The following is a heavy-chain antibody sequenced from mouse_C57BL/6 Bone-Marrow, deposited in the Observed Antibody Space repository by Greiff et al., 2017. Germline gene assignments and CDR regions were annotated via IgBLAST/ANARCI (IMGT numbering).Heavy chain of an antibody. CDR2: ISGGGGNT. CDR3: ARPYYDYDWTWFAY. Sequence: EVMLVQSGGGLVKPGGSLKLSCAASGFTFSSYTMSWVRQTPEKRLEWVATISGGGGNTYYPDSVKGRSTIARDTAKNSLYLQMGLLGADDAALYYCARPYYDYDWTWFAYWGQGTLVTVSA. J-gene: IGHJ3*01. V-gene: IGHV5-9*01. D-gene: IGHD2-4*01. CDR1: GFTFSSYT.